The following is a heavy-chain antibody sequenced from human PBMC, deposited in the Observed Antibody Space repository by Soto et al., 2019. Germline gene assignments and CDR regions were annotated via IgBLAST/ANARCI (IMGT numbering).Heavy chain of an antibody. J-gene: IGHJ6*02. CDR2: ITTTSSTM. D-gene: IGHD3-22*01. V-gene: IGHV3-48*02. CDR1: GFIFSDYS. CDR3: ARDSSGRQYYGMEV. Sequence: PXGSLRLTCTPSGFIFSDYSMNWVRQAPGKGLEWISYITTTSSTMYYADSVKGRFTISRDNAKNSLYLQMNSLRDEDTAVYYCARDSSGRQYYGMEVWGQGTTVTV.